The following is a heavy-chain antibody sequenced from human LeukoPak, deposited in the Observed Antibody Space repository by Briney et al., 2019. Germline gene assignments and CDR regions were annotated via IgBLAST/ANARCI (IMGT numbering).Heavy chain of an antibody. CDR3: ARGQRLYDFWSGYYTYSDYNWFDP. V-gene: IGHV4-34*01. CDR2: INHSGST. CDR1: GGSFSGYC. Sequence: PSETLSLACAVYGGSFSGYCWSWIRQPPGKGLEWIGEINHSGSTNYNPSLKSRVTISVDTSKNQFSLKLSSVTAADTAVYYCARGQRLYDFWSGYYTYSDYNWFDPWGQGTLVTVSS. D-gene: IGHD3-3*01. J-gene: IGHJ5*02.